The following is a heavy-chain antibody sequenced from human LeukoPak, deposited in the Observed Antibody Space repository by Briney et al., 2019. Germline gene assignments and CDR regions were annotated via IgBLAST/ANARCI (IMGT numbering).Heavy chain of an antibody. CDR1: GGSFSGYY. CDR3: AIGYSSFNY. D-gene: IGHD6-19*01. J-gene: IGHJ4*02. V-gene: IGHV4-34*01. CDR2: INHSGST. Sequence: SETLSPTCAVYGGSFSGYYWSWIRQPPGKGLEWIGEINHSGSTNYNPSLKSRVTISVDTSKNQFSLKLSSVTAADTAVYYCAIGYSSFNYWGQGTLVTVSS.